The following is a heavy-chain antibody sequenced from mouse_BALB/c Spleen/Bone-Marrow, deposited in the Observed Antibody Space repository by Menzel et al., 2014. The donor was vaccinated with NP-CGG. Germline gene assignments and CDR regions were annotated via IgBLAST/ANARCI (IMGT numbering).Heavy chain of an antibody. CDR2: ISGYYGDA. CDR3: ARSGKVRKAMDY. D-gene: IGHD2-14*01. J-gene: IGHJ4*01. V-gene: IGHV1S137*01. CDR1: GYTFTDHA. Sequence: VQLQESGAKLVRPGVSVKISCKGSGYTFTDHAIHWVKRSHAKSLEWIGVISGYYGDAIYNQKFKGKATMTVDKSSSTAYMELARLTSEDSAIYCCARSGKVRKAMDYWGQGTSVTVSS.